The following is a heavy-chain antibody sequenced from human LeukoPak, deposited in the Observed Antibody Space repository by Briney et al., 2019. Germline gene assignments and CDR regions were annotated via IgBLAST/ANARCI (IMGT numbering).Heavy chain of an antibody. D-gene: IGHD3-22*01. CDR2: IYYSGST. CDR3: ARQEYVTMIVVVITTAHGGFHP. V-gene: IGHV4-39*01. Sequence: SETLSLTCTVSGGSISSSSYYWGWIRQPPGKGLEWIGSIYYSGSTYYNPSLKSRVTISVDTSKNQFSLKLSSVTAADTAVYYCARQEYVTMIVVVITTAHGGFHPWGQGTLVTVSS. CDR1: GGSISSSSYY. J-gene: IGHJ5*02.